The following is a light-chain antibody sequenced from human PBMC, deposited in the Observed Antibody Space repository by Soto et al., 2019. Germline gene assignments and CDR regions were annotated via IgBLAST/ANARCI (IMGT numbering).Light chain of an antibody. CDR3: QKYNIVPLA. Sequence: DIQMTQSPSSLSAFVGDRVTITCRASQGISNYLAWYQQKPGKVPKLLIYAASTLQSGVPSRLSGSGSGTDFTLTISGLQPEDVATCFCQKYNIVPLAFGGGTKVEIK. CDR1: QGISNY. J-gene: IGKJ4*01. V-gene: IGKV1-27*01. CDR2: AAS.